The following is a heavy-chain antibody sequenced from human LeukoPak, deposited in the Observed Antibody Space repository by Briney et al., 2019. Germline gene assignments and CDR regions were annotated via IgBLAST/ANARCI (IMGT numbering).Heavy chain of an antibody. Sequence: GGSLRLSCAASGFTFSSYGMQWVRQAPGKGLEWVAVISYDGSNKYYADSVKGRFTISRDNSKNTLYLQMNSLRAEDTAVYYCAPLGSGSPRFWGQGTLVTASS. J-gene: IGHJ4*02. V-gene: IGHV3-30*03. CDR3: APLGSGSPRF. D-gene: IGHD3-10*01. CDR1: GFTFSSYG. CDR2: ISYDGSNK.